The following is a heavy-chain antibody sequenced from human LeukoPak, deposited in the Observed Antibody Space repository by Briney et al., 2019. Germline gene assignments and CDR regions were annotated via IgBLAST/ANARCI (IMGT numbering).Heavy chain of an antibody. Sequence: SETLSHTCTVSGGSISSSSYYWGWIRQPPGKGLEWIGSIYYTRSTYYNPSLKSRVTISVDTSKNQFSLKLTSVTAADTAVYYCARGVTMIVVVIHDWYFDLWGRGTLVTVSS. CDR3: ARGVTMIVVVIHDWYFDL. D-gene: IGHD3-22*01. J-gene: IGHJ2*01. CDR1: GGSISSSSYY. V-gene: IGHV4-39*01. CDR2: IYYTRST.